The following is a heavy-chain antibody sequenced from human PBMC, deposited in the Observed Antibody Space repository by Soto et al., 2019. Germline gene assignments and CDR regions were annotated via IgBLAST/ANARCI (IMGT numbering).Heavy chain of an antibody. Sequence: SETLSLTCTVSGGSISSNNYYWSWIRQPPGKGLEWIGTIYYSGTTYYNPSLKSRVTISVDTSKNQFSLKLSSVTAADTAVYYCARKYYYDSPLDYWGLGTLVTVSS. J-gene: IGHJ4*02. D-gene: IGHD3-22*01. CDR1: GGSISSNNYY. CDR3: ARKYYYDSPLDY. V-gene: IGHV4-39*01. CDR2: IYYSGTT.